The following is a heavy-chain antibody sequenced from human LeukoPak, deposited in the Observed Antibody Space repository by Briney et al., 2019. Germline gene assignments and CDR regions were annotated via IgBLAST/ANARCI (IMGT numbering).Heavy chain of an antibody. V-gene: IGHV3-9*01. CDR1: GFTFSSYA. CDR2: ILWNGGET. CDR3: TRDMRPGGADV. D-gene: IGHD4-17*01. Sequence: PGGSLRLSCAASGFTFSSYAMSWVRQAPGKGLEWVSGILWNGGETGYADSVKGRFTISRDKVKNFLYLQMNSLRVEDTALYFCTRDMRPGGADVWGQGTTVTVSS. J-gene: IGHJ6*02.